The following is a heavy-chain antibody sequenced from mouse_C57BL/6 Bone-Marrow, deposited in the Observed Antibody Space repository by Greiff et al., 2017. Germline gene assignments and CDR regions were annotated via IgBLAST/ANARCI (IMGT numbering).Heavy chain of an antibody. V-gene: IGHV7-3*01. Sequence: VQLKQSGGGLVQPGGSLSLSCAASGFTFTDYYMSWVRQPPGKALEWLGFIRNKANGYTTEYSASVKGRFTISRDNSQSILYLQMNALRAEDSATYYCARWGSGYFDYWGQGTTLTVSS. CDR2: IRNKANGYTT. CDR3: ARWGSGYFDY. J-gene: IGHJ2*01. D-gene: IGHD3-2*02. CDR1: GFTFTDYY.